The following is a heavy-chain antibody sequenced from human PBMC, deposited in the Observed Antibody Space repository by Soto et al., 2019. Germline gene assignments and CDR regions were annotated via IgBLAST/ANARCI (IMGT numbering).Heavy chain of an antibody. D-gene: IGHD6-19*01. J-gene: IGHJ4*02. CDR2: ISSSSRYI. V-gene: IGHV3-21*01. CDR3: ARGEKWLVISPERLNPTPFDY. Sequence: GGSLRLSCAASGFTFSSYSMNWVRQAPGKGLEWVSSISSSSRYIYYADSVKDRFTVTGDNAKNSLYLQMNSLRAEDTAMYYCARGEKWLVISPERLNPTPFDYWGQGTLVTVSS. CDR1: GFTFSSYS.